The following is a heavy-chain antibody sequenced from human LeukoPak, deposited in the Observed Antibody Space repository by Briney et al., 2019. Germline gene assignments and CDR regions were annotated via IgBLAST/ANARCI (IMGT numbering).Heavy chain of an antibody. CDR3: ARDYPEDYGGNSFDY. CDR1: GYTFTGDY. Sequence: ASVKVSCKASGYTFTGDYIHWVRQAPGQGLEWMGWINPNSGGTNYALKFQGRVTMIRDTSITTVYMELSRLRSDDTAVYYCARDYPEDYGGNSFDYWGQGTQVTVSS. J-gene: IGHJ4*02. V-gene: IGHV1-2*02. D-gene: IGHD4-23*01. CDR2: INPNSGGT.